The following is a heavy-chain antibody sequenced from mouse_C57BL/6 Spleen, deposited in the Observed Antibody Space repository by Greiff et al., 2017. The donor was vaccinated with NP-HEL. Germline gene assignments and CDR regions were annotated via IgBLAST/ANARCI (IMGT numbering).Heavy chain of an antibody. J-gene: IGHJ2*01. CDR1: GYAFSSYW. D-gene: IGHD1-1*01. V-gene: IGHV1-80*01. CDR3: ARGTTVVEWYYFDY. CDR2: IYPGDGDT. Sequence: QVQLKESGAELVKPGASVKISCKASGYAFSSYWMNWVKQRPGKGLEWIGQIYPGDGDTNYNGKFKGKATLTADKSSSTAYMQLSSLTSEDSAVYFCARGTTVVEWYYFDYWGQGTTLTVSS.